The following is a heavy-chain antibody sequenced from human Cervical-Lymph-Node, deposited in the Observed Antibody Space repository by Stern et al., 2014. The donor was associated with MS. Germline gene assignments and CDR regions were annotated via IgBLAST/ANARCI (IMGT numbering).Heavy chain of an antibody. CDR2: ILPISGKK. J-gene: IGHJ4*02. D-gene: IGHD3-22*01. CDR3: ARVGLSGFLDH. V-gene: IGHV1-69*18. Sequence: VQLVESGAEVKRPGSSMKLSCRASGGGFSNSALTWLRQAPGQGLEWMGRILPISGKKNYSQKFKGRVTITAQESTTTAYMELSSLKLDDTALYFCARVGLSGFLDHWGQGTLVTVSS. CDR1: GGGFSNSA.